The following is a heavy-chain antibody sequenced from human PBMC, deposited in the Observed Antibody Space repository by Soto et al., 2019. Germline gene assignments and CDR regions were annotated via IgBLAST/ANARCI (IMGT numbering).Heavy chain of an antibody. J-gene: IGHJ4*02. Sequence: PSETLSLTCTVSGGSISSYYWSWIRQPPGKGLEWIGYIYYSGSTNYNPSLKSRVTISVDASKNQFSLKLSSVTAADTAVYYCARVKWSHGSGRLDFDYWGQGTLVTVSS. CDR2: IYYSGST. D-gene: IGHD3-10*01. CDR3: ARVKWSHGSGRLDFDY. V-gene: IGHV4-59*01. CDR1: GGSISSYY.